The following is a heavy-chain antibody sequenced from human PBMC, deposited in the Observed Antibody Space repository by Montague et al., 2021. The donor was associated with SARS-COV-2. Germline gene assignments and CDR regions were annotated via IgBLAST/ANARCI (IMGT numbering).Heavy chain of an antibody. J-gene: IGHJ6*03. V-gene: IGHV6-1*01. CDR3: ARATEWRGYYYYYYMDV. D-gene: IGHD1-14*01. Sequence: CAISGDSVSSNSAAWNWIRQSPSRGLEWLGRTYYRSRWFNDYSVFIRIRITINPDTSKNQFSLQLNSVTPEDTAVYYCARATEWRGYYYYYYMDVWGQGTTVTVPS. CDR2: TYYRSRWFN. CDR1: GDSVSSNSAA.